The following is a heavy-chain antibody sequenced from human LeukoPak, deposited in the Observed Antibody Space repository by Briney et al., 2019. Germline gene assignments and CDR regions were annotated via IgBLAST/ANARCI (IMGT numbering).Heavy chain of an antibody. Sequence: GGSLRLSCAAPVFTFSGYEMSWVRQAPGKGLEWVSKISSSGSAIYYADSVKGRFTISRDNAKSTLYLQMNSLRVEDTAVYYCARGGSLGYWGQGTLVTVSS. CDR2: ISSSGSAI. D-gene: IGHD6-19*01. V-gene: IGHV3-48*03. CDR1: VFTFSGYE. J-gene: IGHJ4*02. CDR3: ARGGSLGY.